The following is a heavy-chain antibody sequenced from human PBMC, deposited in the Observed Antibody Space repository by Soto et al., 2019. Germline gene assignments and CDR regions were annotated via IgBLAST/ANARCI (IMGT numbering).Heavy chain of an antibody. V-gene: IGHV4-61*03. CDR1: GGSVSSRSYY. Sequence: SETLSLTCTVSGGSVSSRSYYWSWIRQPPGKGLEWIGYIYYSGSTNYNPSLKSRVTISVDTSKNHFSLKLSSVTAADTAVYYCARDWMSASVAGSGYYYYYYGMDVWGQGTTVTVSS. CDR3: ARDWMSASVAGSGYYYYYYGMDV. J-gene: IGHJ6*02. CDR2: IYYSGST. D-gene: IGHD6-19*01.